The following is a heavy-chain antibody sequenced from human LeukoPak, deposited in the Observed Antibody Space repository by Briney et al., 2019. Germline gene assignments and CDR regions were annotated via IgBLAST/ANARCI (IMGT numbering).Heavy chain of an antibody. CDR3: AREWPGKQWLVPGFDY. V-gene: IGHV3-66*01. CDR2: IYSSGRT. Sequence: GGSLRLSCAASGFTVSSNFMSWVRQAPGKGLEWVSVIYSSGRTNYADSVRGRFIISRDNSKNTLNLQMNSLRAEDTAVYYCAREWPGKQWLVPGFDYWGQGTLVTVSS. D-gene: IGHD6-19*01. CDR1: GFTVSSNF. J-gene: IGHJ4*02.